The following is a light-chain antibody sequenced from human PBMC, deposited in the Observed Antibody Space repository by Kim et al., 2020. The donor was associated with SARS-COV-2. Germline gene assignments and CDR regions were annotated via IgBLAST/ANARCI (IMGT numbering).Light chain of an antibody. Sequence: PGERATLSCRTSQSVCSQCLAWYQQKPGQAPRLLIYSVSNRATGIPDRFSGSGSGTDFTLTISRLEPEDFAVYYCQQYGIAPPYTFGQGTKLEI. V-gene: IGKV3-20*01. CDR1: QSVCSQC. CDR2: SVS. J-gene: IGKJ2*01. CDR3: QQYGIAPPYT.